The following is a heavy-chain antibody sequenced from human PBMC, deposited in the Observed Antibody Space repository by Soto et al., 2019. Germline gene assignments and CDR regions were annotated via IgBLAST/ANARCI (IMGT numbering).Heavy chain of an antibody. CDR2: ISYDGFNK. CDR1: GFSFNTYA. D-gene: IGHD1-26*01. J-gene: IGHJ4*02. Sequence: VQLVESGGGVVQPGRSLRLLCEASGFSFNTYAMHWVRQAPGKGLEWVAVISYDGFNKYYADSVKGRFTISRDNSKNTLYFQMNSLKPEDTAVYYCAGVEDEGGSYYDWGQGTLVTVSS. V-gene: IGHV3-30*01. CDR3: AGVEDEGGSYYD.